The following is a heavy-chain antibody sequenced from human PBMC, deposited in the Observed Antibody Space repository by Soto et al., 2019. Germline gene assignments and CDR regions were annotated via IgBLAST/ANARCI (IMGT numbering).Heavy chain of an antibody. CDR2: ISAGGDNT. CDR1: GFTFSTYG. Sequence: EVQLLESGGSLVQPGGSLRLSCAASGFTFSTYGMSWVRQAPGKGLEWVSSISAGGDNTYYADSVRGRFTISRDNSKNTVHLQMNSLRAEDTAVYYCARSRPGRNWFDPWGQGTLVTVSS. V-gene: IGHV3-23*01. CDR3: ARSRPGRNWFDP. D-gene: IGHD6-6*01. J-gene: IGHJ5*02.